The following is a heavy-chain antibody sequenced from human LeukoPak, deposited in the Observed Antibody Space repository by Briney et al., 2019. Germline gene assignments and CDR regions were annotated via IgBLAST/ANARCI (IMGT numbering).Heavy chain of an antibody. J-gene: IGHJ3*02. Sequence: GESLKISCKGFGYSFTSYWIAWVRQMPGKGLEWMGIIYPGDSDTRYRPSFQGQVTISADKSISTAYLLWSSLKASDTAMYYCARLGEMATITKLNDVFDIWGQGTTVTVSS. CDR3: ARLGEMATITKLNDVFDI. CDR2: IYPGDSDT. D-gene: IGHD5-24*01. CDR1: GYSFTSYW. V-gene: IGHV5-51*01.